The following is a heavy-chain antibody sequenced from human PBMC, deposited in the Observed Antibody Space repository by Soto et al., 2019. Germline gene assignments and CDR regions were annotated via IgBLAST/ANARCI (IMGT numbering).Heavy chain of an antibody. Sequence: PSETLSLTCTVPGGSLSSYYWTWIRQPPGKGLEWIGYVYYSGNTNYNPSLKSRVTISVDTSKNQFSLKLSSVTAADTAVYYCARTPGYWGQGTLVTVS. V-gene: IGHV4-59*12. CDR3: ARTPGY. CDR1: GGSLSSYY. J-gene: IGHJ4*02. CDR2: VYYSGNT.